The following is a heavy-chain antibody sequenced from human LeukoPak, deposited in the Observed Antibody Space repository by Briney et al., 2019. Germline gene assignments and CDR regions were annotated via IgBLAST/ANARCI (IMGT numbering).Heavy chain of an antibody. V-gene: IGHV1-69*13. CDR2: IIPIFGTA. D-gene: IGHD2-21*02. CDR3: ARSVTYVSYYYYMDV. CDR1: GYTFTIYG. Sequence: SVKVSCKASGYTFTIYGLSWVRQAPGQGLEWMGGIIPIFGTANYAQKFQGRVTITADESTSTAYMELSSLRFEDTAVYYCARSVTYVSYYYYMDVWGKGTTVTISS. J-gene: IGHJ6*03.